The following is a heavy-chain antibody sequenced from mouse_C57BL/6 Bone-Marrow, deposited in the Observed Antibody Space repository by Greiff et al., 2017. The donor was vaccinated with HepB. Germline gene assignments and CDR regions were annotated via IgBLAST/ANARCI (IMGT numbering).Heavy chain of an antibody. CDR2: ISSGGSYT. CDR3: ARTYDGFYYFDY. CDR1: GFTFSSYG. V-gene: IGHV5-6*01. Sequence: EVQVVESGGDLVKPGGSLKLSCAASGFTFSSYGMSWVRQTPDKRLEWVATISSGGSYTYYPDSVKGRFTISRDNAKNTLYLQMSSLKSEDTAMYYCARTYDGFYYFDYWGQGTTLTVSS. J-gene: IGHJ2*01. D-gene: IGHD2-3*01.